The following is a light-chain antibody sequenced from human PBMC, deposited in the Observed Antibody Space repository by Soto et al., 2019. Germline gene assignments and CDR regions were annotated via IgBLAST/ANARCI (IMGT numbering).Light chain of an antibody. Sequence: EIVMTQSPATLSVSPGERATLSCRASQSVSSNLAWYQQKPGLAPRLLIYGASTRATGIPARFSGSGSGTEFTLTISSLQSEDFAVYYCQQYNNWPPLFGPGTKVDIK. J-gene: IGKJ3*01. CDR3: QQYNNWPPL. V-gene: IGKV3-15*01. CDR2: GAS. CDR1: QSVSSN.